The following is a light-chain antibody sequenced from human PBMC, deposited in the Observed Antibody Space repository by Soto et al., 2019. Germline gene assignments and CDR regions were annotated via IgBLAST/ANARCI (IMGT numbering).Light chain of an antibody. CDR2: AAS. V-gene: IGKV1-39*01. CDR1: QSISSY. CDR3: QQSYSTPDT. J-gene: IGKJ3*01. Sequence: DIQMTQSPSSLSASVGDRVTITCRASQSISSYLNWYQQKPGKAPKHLIYAASSLQSGVPSRFSGSGSGTDFTLTISSLQPEDFATYYCQQSYSTPDTVGPGTKVHIK.